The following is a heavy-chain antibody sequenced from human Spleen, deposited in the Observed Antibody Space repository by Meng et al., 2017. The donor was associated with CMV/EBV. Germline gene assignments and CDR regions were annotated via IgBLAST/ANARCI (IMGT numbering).Heavy chain of an antibody. V-gene: IGHV1-2*02. CDR2: INPRRGGT. J-gene: IGHJ5*02. D-gene: IGHD3-16*01. CDR1: GYTFTAYY. CDR3: ARVRGLGKWFDP. Sequence: CTTSGYTFTAYYIFWVRQAPGQGLEWMGWINPRRGGTSYAQNFQGRVTMTRDTSISTAYMELSRLTSADTAIYYCARVRGLGKWFDPWGQGSLVTVSS.